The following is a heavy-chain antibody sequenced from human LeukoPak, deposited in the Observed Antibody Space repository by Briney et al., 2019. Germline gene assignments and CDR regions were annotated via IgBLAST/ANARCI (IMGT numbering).Heavy chain of an antibody. CDR2: IIASSGST. J-gene: IGHJ4*02. Sequence: GGSLRLSCAASGFSISNSAMSWVRQAPGKGLEWVSLIIASSGSTFYADSVKGRFSISRDNSKNTLFLQMNSLRAEDTAVYYCAKGAYDYIEMGYFDYWGQGTLVTVSS. D-gene: IGHD5-12*01. V-gene: IGHV3-23*01. CDR3: AKGAYDYIEMGYFDY. CDR1: GFSISNSA.